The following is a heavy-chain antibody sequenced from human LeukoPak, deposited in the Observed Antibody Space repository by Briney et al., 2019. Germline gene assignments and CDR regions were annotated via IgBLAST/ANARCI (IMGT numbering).Heavy chain of an antibody. V-gene: IGHV3-49*04. CDR2: IISNSNGWTS. CDR1: GFTFEAYA. J-gene: IGHJ6*03. D-gene: IGHD5-18*01. Sequence: GGSLRLSCATSGFTFEAYAMSWVRQAPGKGLEWGGFIISNSNGWTSEYAASVTGRFTISRDGSKGIAFLQMNSLKTEDTGVYYCTRGLQGYAGLYCYIDVWGKGTTVTVSS. CDR3: TRGLQGYAGLYCYIDV.